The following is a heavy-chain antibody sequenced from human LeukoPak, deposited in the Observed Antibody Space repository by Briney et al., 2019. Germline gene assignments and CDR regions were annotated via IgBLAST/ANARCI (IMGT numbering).Heavy chain of an antibody. D-gene: IGHD1-1*01. V-gene: IGHV4-39*01. CDR1: AGTISSSTYY. J-gene: IGHJ4*02. CDR3: ARRSTYATTGSDY. CDR2: IYYSGTT. Sequence: SESHSLTRTVSAGTISSSTYYWGWLRQPPGKGLEWIGTIYYSGTTYYNPSLESRVTISVDTTKNQFSLRLSSVTAADTAVYYCARRSTYATTGSDYWGQGTLVTVSS.